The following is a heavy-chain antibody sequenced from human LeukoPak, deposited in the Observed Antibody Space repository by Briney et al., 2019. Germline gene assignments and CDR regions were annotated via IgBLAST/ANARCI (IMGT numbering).Heavy chain of an antibody. V-gene: IGHV4-34*01. J-gene: IGHJ6*03. CDR3: ARGHVDTAMAAGYYYYYYMDV. CDR1: GGSFSGYY. Sequence: SETLSPTCAVYGGSFSGYYWSWIRQPPGKGLEWIGEINHSGSTNYNPSLKSRVTISVDTSKNQFSLKLSSVTAADTAVYYCARGHVDTAMAAGYYYYYYMDVWGKGTTVTISS. CDR2: INHSGST. D-gene: IGHD5-18*01.